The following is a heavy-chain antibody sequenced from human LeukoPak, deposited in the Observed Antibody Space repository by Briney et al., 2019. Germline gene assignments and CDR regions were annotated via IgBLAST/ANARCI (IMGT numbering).Heavy chain of an antibody. CDR2: IYNSETT. CDR1: GGSISSYY. J-gene: IGHJ4*02. V-gene: IGHV4-59*12. CDR3: AREPYSSGVGRFDY. D-gene: IGHD6-19*01. Sequence: PSETLSPTCTVSGGSISSYYWSWIRQPPGKGLEWIGYIYNSETTNYNLSLKSRVTISVDKSKNQFSLKLSSVTAADTAVYYCAREPYSSGVGRFDYWGQGTLVTVSS.